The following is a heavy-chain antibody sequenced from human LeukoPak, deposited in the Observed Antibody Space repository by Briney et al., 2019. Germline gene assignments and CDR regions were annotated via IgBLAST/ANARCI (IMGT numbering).Heavy chain of an antibody. V-gene: IGHV4-59*02. CDR1: GGSVSGYY. D-gene: IGHD3-9*01. J-gene: IGHJ4*02. CDR3: ARGKEGDILTGYSLSFDQ. CDR2: IFYSGVT. Sequence: SETLSLTCTVSGGSVSGYYWSWIRQPPGNGLEWIGYIFYSGVTNYRPSLKSRVTMSVDTSKNQISLMLSFVTAADTAIYYCARGKEGDILTGYSLSFDQWGQGTLVTVSS.